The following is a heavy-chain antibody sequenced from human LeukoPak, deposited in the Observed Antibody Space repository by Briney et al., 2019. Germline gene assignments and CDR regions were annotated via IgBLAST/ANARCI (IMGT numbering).Heavy chain of an antibody. Sequence: ASVKVSCKASGYTLTVYHIHWGRQAPGQGLEWMGMFSPSGAGTGYAQKFQGRVTMTRDTSTSTVYMELSSLRSEDTAVYFCARGYSTTMGTYWGQGTLVTVSS. CDR3: ARGYSTTMGTY. D-gene: IGHD2-2*01. CDR2: FSPSGAGT. V-gene: IGHV1-46*01. CDR1: GYTLTVYH. J-gene: IGHJ4*02.